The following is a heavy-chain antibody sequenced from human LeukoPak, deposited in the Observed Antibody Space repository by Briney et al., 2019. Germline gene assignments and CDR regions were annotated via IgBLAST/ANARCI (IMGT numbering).Heavy chain of an antibody. J-gene: IGHJ4*02. Sequence: GGSLRLSCAASGFSFGGYGMHWVRQAPGKGLEWVAHIWYDVSNKQYADSVKGRFTTSRDNSKNMLYLEMNNLRVEDTAVYYCTRDILTGYHKYFDYWGQGTLVTVSS. CDR3: TRDILTGYHKYFDY. D-gene: IGHD3-9*01. CDR1: GFSFGGYG. CDR2: IWYDVSNK. V-gene: IGHV3-33*01.